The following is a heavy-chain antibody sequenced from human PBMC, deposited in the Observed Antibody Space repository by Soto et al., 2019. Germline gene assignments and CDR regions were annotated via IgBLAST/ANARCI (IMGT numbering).Heavy chain of an antibody. V-gene: IGHV1-18*04. D-gene: IGHD2-21*01. CDR1: GYTFTSYG. CDR3: ARLHGSGDLGYYDYYGMDV. J-gene: IGHJ6*02. CDR2: ISAYTGNT. Sequence: QVQLVQSGAEVKKPGASVKVSCKASGYTFTSYGISWVRPAPGQGLEWMGWISAYTGNTNHAQKLQRRVSLTTETDTSPAYLELRSLRSDGTAVYYCARLHGSGDLGYYDYYGMDVWGQGTTVTVSS.